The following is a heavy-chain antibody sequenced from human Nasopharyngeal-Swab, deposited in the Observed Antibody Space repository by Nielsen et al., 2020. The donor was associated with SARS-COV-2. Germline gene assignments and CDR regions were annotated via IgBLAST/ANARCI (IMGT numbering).Heavy chain of an antibody. CDR1: GASISNRTYY. V-gene: IGHV4-39*07. J-gene: IGHJ4*02. Sequence: SETLSLTCSASGASISNRTYYWGWIRQSPAKGLQWIWTVFYTGTYYNPSLQSRVTISVDTSKNQFSLKLTSVTAADTAVYYCVRDESGDYLGLPFDSWGPGTLVTVSS. CDR2: VFYTGT. D-gene: IGHD4-17*01. CDR3: VRDESGDYLGLPFDS.